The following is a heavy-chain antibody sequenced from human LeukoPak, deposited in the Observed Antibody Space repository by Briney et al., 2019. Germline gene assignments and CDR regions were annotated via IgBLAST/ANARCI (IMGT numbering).Heavy chain of an antibody. Sequence: PGGSLRLSCTASGFTFGDYAMSWARQAPGKGLEWVGFIRSKARGGTTQYAASVKGRFTVSRGDSKSIAYLQVNGLRTEDTAVYYCSRDYYYDSSDYYPAMNSWGQGTLVTVSS. CDR3: SRDYYYDSSDYYPAMNS. CDR2: IRSKARGGTT. V-gene: IGHV3-49*04. CDR1: GFTFGDYA. D-gene: IGHD3-22*01. J-gene: IGHJ4*02.